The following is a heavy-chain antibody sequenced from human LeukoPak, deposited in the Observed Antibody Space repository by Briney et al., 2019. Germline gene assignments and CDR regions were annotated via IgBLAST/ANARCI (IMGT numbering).Heavy chain of an antibody. D-gene: IGHD5-12*01. CDR1: GFTFSSHA. CDR2: ISGSGIST. J-gene: IGHJ4*02. CDR3: AIDMRGYDRPVDC. Sequence: GGSLRLSCAASGFTFSSHAMDWVRQAPGKGLEWVSAISGSGISTYYSDSVKGRFTISRDNSKKTLYLQMNSLTAEDTAVYYCAIDMRGYDRPVDCWGRGTLVTVSS. V-gene: IGHV3-23*01.